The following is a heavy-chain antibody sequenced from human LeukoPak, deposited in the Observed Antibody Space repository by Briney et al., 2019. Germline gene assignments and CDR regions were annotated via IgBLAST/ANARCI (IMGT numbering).Heavy chain of an antibody. D-gene: IGHD6-19*01. CDR3: ARDWSGIAVARVRDPFDY. Sequence: SETLSLTCTVSGGSISSSSYYWGWIRQPPGKGLEWIGYIYYSGSTNYNPSLKSRVTISVDTSKNQFSLKLSSVTAADTAVYYCARDWSGIAVARVRDPFDYWGQGTLVTVSS. CDR2: IYYSGST. J-gene: IGHJ4*02. CDR1: GGSISSSSYY. V-gene: IGHV4-61*05.